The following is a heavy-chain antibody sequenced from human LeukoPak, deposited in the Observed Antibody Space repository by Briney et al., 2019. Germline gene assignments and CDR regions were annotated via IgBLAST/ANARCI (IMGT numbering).Heavy chain of an antibody. Sequence: PGGSLRPSCAASGFTFSSYAVSWVRQAPGKGLEWVSAISGGGDNTYYADSVKGRSTISRDNSKNTLYLHMNSLRAEDTAVYYCAKERGSLPAGQNRSDYWDQGTLVTVSS. J-gene: IGHJ4*02. D-gene: IGHD2-2*01. CDR3: AKERGSLPAGQNRSDY. V-gene: IGHV3-23*01. CDR2: ISGGGDNT. CDR1: GFTFSSYA.